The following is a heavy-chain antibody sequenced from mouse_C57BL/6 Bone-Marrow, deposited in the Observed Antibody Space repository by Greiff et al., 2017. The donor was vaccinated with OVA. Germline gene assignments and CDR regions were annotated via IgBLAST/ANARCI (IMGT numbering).Heavy chain of an antibody. D-gene: IGHD1-1*01. CDR1: GYTFTSYW. Sequence: VQLQQPGAELVRPGTSVKLSCKASGYTFTSYWMHWVKQRPGQGLEWIGVIDPSDSYTNYNQKLKGKATLTVDTSSSTAYMQLSSLTSEDSAVYYCARAFFYYGSTLYYFDYWGQGTTLTVSS. CDR2: IDPSDSYT. J-gene: IGHJ2*01. V-gene: IGHV1-59*01. CDR3: ARAFFYYGSTLYYFDY.